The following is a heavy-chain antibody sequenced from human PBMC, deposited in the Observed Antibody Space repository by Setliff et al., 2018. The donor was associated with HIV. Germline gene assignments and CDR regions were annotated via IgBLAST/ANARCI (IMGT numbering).Heavy chain of an antibody. V-gene: IGHV4-38-2*01. D-gene: IGHD3-10*02. CDR3: VRRDVLFLFGQFDS. Sequence: KASETLSLTCDVSGYSINNIHYWGWIRQPPGKGLECLGNIYDGGTTYHNPSLKGRVTISIDTSKAQFSLKLISVTAADTAVYYCVRRDVLFLFGQFDSWGQGILVTVSS. CDR1: GYSINNIHY. CDR2: IYDGGTT. J-gene: IGHJ4*02.